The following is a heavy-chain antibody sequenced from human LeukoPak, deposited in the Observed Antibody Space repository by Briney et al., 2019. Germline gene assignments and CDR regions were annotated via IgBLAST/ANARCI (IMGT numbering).Heavy chain of an antibody. Sequence: PGGSLRLSCAASGFVFDDYDMHWVRQAPGKGLEWVAFIRSDGYHTYYTDSVKGRFIITRDNFKNTLYLQMNSLRLEDMAVYYCAKPSGSGVDYWGRGTRVTVSS. J-gene: IGHJ4*02. V-gene: IGHV3-30*02. CDR1: GFVFDDYD. CDR3: AKPSGSGVDY. D-gene: IGHD1-26*01. CDR2: IRSDGYHT.